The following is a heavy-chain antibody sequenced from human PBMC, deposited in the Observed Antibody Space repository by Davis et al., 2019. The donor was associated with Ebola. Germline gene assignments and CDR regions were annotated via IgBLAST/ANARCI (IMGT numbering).Heavy chain of an antibody. CDR1: GYTFTSYG. J-gene: IGHJ4*02. V-gene: IGHV1-18*01. D-gene: IGHD1-26*01. Sequence: AASVKVSCKASGYTFTSYGISWVRQAPGQGLEWMGWISGFSGDTNYAQKLQGRVTMTTDTSTSTAYMELRSLRSDDTAVYYCARDSGVGAIDYWGQGTLVTVSS. CDR3: ARDSGVGAIDY. CDR2: ISGFSGDT.